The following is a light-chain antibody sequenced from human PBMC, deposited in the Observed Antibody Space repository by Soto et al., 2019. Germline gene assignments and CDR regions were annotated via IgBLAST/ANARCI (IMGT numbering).Light chain of an antibody. CDR1: SSNIGSNT. J-gene: IGLJ1*01. Sequence: QSVLTQPPSASGTPGQRVTISCSGSSSNIGSNTVNWYQQLPGTAPELLIYSNNQRPSGVPDRFSGSKSGTSASLAISGLQSEDEADYYCAAWDDSMKGVFGTGTKVTVL. V-gene: IGLV1-44*01. CDR2: SNN. CDR3: AAWDDSMKGV.